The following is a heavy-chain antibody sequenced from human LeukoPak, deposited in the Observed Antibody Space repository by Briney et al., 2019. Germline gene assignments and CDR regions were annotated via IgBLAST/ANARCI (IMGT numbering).Heavy chain of an antibody. CDR1: GVSISSYY. J-gene: IGHJ4*02. CDR2: IYYSGST. Sequence: SETLSLICTVSGVSISSYYWSWIRQPPGKGLEWIGYIYYSGSTNYNPSLKSRVTISVDTSKNQFSLKLSSVTAADTAVYYCARTQFVTDPFDYWGQGTLVTVSS. V-gene: IGHV4-59*01. CDR3: ARTQFVTDPFDY. D-gene: IGHD2-21*01.